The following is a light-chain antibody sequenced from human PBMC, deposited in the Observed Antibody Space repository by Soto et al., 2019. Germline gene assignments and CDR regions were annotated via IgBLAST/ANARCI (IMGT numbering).Light chain of an antibody. V-gene: IGLV2-14*03. CDR2: DVT. CDR3: SSYTNRNTVV. Sequence: QSVLTQPASVSGSPGQSITIFCTGTSSDVGGYNYVSWYQQRPGKPLKLMIYDVTNRPSGVSNRFSGSKSGSTAFLTISGLQAEDEGDYYCSSYTNRNTVVFGGGTKLTVL. CDR1: SSDVGGYNY. J-gene: IGLJ3*02.